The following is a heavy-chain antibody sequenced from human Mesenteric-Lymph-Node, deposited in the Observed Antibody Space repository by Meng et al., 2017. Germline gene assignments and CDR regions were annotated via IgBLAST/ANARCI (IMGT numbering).Heavy chain of an antibody. V-gene: IGHV3-74*01. CDR2: INSDGSST. J-gene: IGHJ4*02. Sequence: EVQLVESGGNLVQPGESLRLSFAASGFTFSNYWMHWVRQSPGQGLVWVSCINSDGSSTHYADSVKGRFTISVDNADNTLYLQMNSLRAEDTAVYYCTRDLIGDYGEHFDYWGQGTLVTVSS. CDR1: GFTFSNYW. CDR3: TRDLIGDYGEHFDY. D-gene: IGHD4-17*01.